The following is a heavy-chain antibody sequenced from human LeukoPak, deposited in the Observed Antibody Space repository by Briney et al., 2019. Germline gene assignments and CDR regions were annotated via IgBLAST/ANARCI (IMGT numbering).Heavy chain of an antibody. CDR1: GYSISSGYY. CDR3: ARGDIVVVVAASFFDY. V-gene: IGHV4-38-2*02. CDR2: IYHSGST. J-gene: IGHJ4*02. Sequence: SETLSLTCTVSGYSISSGYYWGWIRQPPGKGLEWIGSIYHSGSTYYNPSLKSRVTISVDTSKNQFSLKLSSVTAADTAVYYCARGDIVVVVAASFFDYWGRGTLVTVSS. D-gene: IGHD2-15*01.